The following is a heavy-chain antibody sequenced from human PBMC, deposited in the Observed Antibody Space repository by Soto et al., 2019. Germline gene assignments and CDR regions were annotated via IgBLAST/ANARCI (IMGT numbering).Heavy chain of an antibody. D-gene: IGHD6-13*01. J-gene: IGHJ4*02. CDR3: ASGQQLVPNC. CDR2: IYNSGST. Sequence: QLQLQESGSGLVKPSQTLSLTCAVSGGSISSGGYSWRWIRQPPGKGLEWIGYIYNSGSTYCNPSLKSRVTISVDRSKNQFSLKLSSVTAADTAVYYCASGQQLVPNCWGQGTLVTVSS. V-gene: IGHV4-30-2*01. CDR1: GGSISSGGYS.